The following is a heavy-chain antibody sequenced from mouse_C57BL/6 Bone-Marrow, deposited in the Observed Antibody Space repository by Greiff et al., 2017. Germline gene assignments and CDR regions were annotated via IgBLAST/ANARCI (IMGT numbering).Heavy chain of an antibody. CDR1: GFTFSDYY. Sequence: EVQLVESEGGLVQPGSSMKLSCTASGFTFSDYYMAWVRQVPEKGLEWVANINYDGSSTYYLDSLKSRFIISRDNAKNILYLQMSSLKSEDTATYYCARYDGASWFSYWGQGTLVTVAA. V-gene: IGHV5-16*01. J-gene: IGHJ3*01. CDR2: INYDGSST. D-gene: IGHD2-12*01. CDR3: ARYDGASWFSY.